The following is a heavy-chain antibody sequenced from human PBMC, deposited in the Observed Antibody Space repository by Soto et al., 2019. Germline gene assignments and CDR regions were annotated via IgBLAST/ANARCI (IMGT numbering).Heavy chain of an antibody. CDR2: IKQDGSEK. CDR1: GFTFSSYW. D-gene: IGHD3-10*01. Sequence: GGSLRLSCAASGFTFSSYWMSWVRQAPGKGLEWVANIKQDGSEKYYVDSVKGRFTISRDNAKNSLYLQMNSLRAEDTAVYYCVNLWFGELFPNDAFDIWGQGTMVTVSS. CDR3: VNLWFGELFPNDAFDI. V-gene: IGHV3-7*01. J-gene: IGHJ3*02.